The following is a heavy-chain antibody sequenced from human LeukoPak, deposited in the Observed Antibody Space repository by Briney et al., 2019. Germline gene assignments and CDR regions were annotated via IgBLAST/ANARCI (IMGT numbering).Heavy chain of an antibody. CDR3: ARGRGYQGLDY. J-gene: IGHJ4*02. CDR1: GFTFSSYG. V-gene: IGHV3-30*03. D-gene: IGHD2-2*01. Sequence: GGSLRLSCAASGFTFSSYGMHWVRQAPGKGLEWVAVISYDGSNKYYADSVKGRFTISRDNSKNTLYLQMNSLRVEDTAIYYCARGRGYQGLDYWGQGTLVTVSS. CDR2: ISYDGSNK.